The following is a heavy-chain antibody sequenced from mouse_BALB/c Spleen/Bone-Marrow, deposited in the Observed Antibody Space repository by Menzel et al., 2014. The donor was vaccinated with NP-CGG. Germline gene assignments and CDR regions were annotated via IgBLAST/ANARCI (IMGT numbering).Heavy chain of an antibody. V-gene: IGHV3-2*02. CDR1: GYSITSDYA. Sequence: EVQRVESGPGLVKPSQSLSLTCTVTGYSITSDYAWNWIRQFPGNKLEWMGYISYSGATTYNPSLKSRISITRDTSKNQFFLQLNSVTTEDTATYYCARGSYYFDYWGQGTTLTVSS. J-gene: IGHJ2*01. D-gene: IGHD3-1*01. CDR3: ARGSYYFDY. CDR2: ISYSGAT.